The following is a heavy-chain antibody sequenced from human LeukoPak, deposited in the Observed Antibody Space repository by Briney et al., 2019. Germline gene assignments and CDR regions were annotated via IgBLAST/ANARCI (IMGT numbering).Heavy chain of an antibody. J-gene: IGHJ6*02. CDR2: ISSSSSTI. Sequence: QPGGSLRLSCAASGFTFSSYSMNWVRQAPGKGLEWVSYISSSSSTIYYADSVKGRFTISRDNAKNSLYLQMNSLRAEDTAVYYCARYCSGGSCYRYYYYYYGMDVWGQGTTVTVSS. D-gene: IGHD2-15*01. CDR3: ARYCSGGSCYRYYYYYYGMDV. CDR1: GFTFSSYS. V-gene: IGHV3-48*04.